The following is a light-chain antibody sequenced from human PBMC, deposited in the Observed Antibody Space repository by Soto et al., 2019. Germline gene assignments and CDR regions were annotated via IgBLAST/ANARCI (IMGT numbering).Light chain of an antibody. Sequence: QSALTQPASLSGSPGQSITISCTGTSSDIGAYDYVSWFQQHPGKAPKLMISEVNNRPSGVSNRFSGSKSGNTAYLTISGLQVEDEAEYYCQTWGTGFQVFGGGTKVTVL. V-gene: IGLV2-14*01. CDR1: SSDIGAYDY. J-gene: IGLJ2*01. CDR3: QTWGTGFQV. CDR2: EVN.